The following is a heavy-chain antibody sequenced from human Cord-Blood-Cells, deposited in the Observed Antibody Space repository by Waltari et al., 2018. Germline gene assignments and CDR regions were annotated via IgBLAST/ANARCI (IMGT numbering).Heavy chain of an antibody. CDR2: INAGNGNT. CDR3: ARDPLITMIEAGYYYGMDV. V-gene: IGHV1-3*01. D-gene: IGHD3-22*01. CDR1: GYTFPSYA. J-gene: IGHJ6*02. Sequence: QVQLVQSGAAVKKPGASVQDSCQASGYTFPSYAMHWVRQAPGKRLEWMGGINAGNGNTKYSQKFQGRVTITRDTSASTAYMELSSLRSEDTAVYYCARDPLITMIEAGYYYGMDVWGQGTTVTVSS.